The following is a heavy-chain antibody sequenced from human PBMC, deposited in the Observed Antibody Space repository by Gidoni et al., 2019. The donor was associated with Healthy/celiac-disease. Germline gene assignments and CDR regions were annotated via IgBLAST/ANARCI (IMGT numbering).Heavy chain of an antibody. CDR2: IWYDGSNK. J-gene: IGHJ6*02. CDR1: GFPFSSYG. CDR3: ARDPGYYDFWSGYPSYYYGMDV. V-gene: IGHV3-33*01. Sequence: QVQLVESGGGVVQPGRSLRLSCAASGFPFSSYGMHWVRQAPGKGLEWVAVIWYDGSNKYYADSVKGRFTISRDNSKNTLYLQMNSLRAEDTAVYYCARDPGYYDFWSGYPSYYYGMDVWGQGTTVTVSS. D-gene: IGHD3-3*01.